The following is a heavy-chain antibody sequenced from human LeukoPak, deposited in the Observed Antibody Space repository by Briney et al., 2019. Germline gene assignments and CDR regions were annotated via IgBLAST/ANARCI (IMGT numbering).Heavy chain of an antibody. V-gene: IGHV4-4*07. CDR3: ARDLVRCSGGSCYYILDY. Sequence: SETLSLTCTVSGGSISSYYWSWIRQPAGKGLEWIGRIYTSGSTNYNPSLKSRVTMSVDTSKNQFSLKLSSVTAADTAVYYCARDLVRCSGGSCYYILDYWGQGTLVTVSS. CDR2: IYTSGST. D-gene: IGHD2-15*01. CDR1: GGSISSYY. J-gene: IGHJ4*02.